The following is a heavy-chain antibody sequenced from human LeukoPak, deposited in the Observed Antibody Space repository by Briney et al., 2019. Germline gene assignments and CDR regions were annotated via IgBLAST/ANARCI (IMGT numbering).Heavy chain of an antibody. J-gene: IGHJ4*02. CDR3: ARAETYCSRSTCFLY. Sequence: GASVKVSCKASEYTLTTYAMNWVRQAPGQGLEWMRWINTNTGNPTYAQGFTGRFVFSLDTPVSTAYLQISSLRAEDTAVYYCARAETYCSRSTCFLYWGQGTLVTVSS. D-gene: IGHD2-15*01. CDR2: INTNTGNP. V-gene: IGHV7-4-1*02. CDR1: EYTLTTYA.